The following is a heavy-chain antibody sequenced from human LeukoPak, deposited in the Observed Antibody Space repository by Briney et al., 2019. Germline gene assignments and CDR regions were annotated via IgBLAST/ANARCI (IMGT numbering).Heavy chain of an antibody. J-gene: IGHJ4*02. Sequence: RGSLRLSCAASGFTFSDYWMHWVRQAPGKGLVWVSRISSDGSRVTYADSVKGRFTISRDNAENSIYLHMNSLRAEDTAIYYCARARLGDGSIREFDSWGQGTLVIVSS. CDR2: ISSDGSRV. D-gene: IGHD5-24*01. CDR3: ARARLGDGSIREFDS. CDR1: GFTFSDYW. V-gene: IGHV3-74*01.